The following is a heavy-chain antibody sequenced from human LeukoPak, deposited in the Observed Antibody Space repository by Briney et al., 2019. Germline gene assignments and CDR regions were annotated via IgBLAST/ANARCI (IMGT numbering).Heavy chain of an antibody. V-gene: IGHV1-2*02. CDR2: INPNSGGT. Sequence: ASVKVSCKASGYTFTGYYMHWVRQAPGQGLEWMGWINPNSGGTNYAQKFQGRVTMTRDTSISTAYMELSRLRSDDTAVYYCARAIYYYDSSYGYWGQGTLVTVSS. J-gene: IGHJ4*02. CDR1: GYTFTGYY. D-gene: IGHD3-22*01. CDR3: ARAIYYYDSSYGY.